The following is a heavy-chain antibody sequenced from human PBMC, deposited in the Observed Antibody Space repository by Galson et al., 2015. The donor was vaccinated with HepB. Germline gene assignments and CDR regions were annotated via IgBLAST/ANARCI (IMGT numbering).Heavy chain of an antibody. J-gene: IGHJ6*02. CDR2: ISAYNGNT. CDR3: ARDDTYYYGSGSYPPGVMDV. V-gene: IGHV1-18*01. CDR1: GYTFTSYG. Sequence: SVKVSCKASGYTFTSYGISWVRQAPGQGLEWMGWISAYNGNTNYAQKLQGRVTMTTDTSTSTAYMELRSLRSDDTAVYYCARDDTYYYGSGSYPPGVMDVWGQGTTVTVSS. D-gene: IGHD3-10*01.